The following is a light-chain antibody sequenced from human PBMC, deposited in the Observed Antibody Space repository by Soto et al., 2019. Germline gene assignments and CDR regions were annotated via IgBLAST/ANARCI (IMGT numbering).Light chain of an antibody. J-gene: IGLJ1*01. CDR1: SSDVGAYNF. CDR3: SSFTSSSTYV. Sequence: QSVLTQPASVSGSPGQSITISCTGTSSDVGAYNFVSWYQQYPGKAPTVMIYEVNNRPSGVSNRFSGSKSGNTASLTISGLQDEDEADYYCSSFTSSSTYVFGSGTKLAVL. CDR2: EVN. V-gene: IGLV2-14*01.